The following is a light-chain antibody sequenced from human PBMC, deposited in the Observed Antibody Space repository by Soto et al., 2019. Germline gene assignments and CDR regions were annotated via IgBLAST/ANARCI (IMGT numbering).Light chain of an antibody. V-gene: IGLV1-40*01. J-gene: IGLJ3*02. CDR1: SSNIGAGYD. CDR3: QSYDSSLSVV. CDR2: GNS. Sequence: QAVVTQPPSVPGAPGQRVTISCTGSSSNIGAGYDVHWYQQLPVTAPKLLIYGNSNRPSGVPDRFSGSKSGTSASLAITGLQAEDEADYYCQSYDSSLSVVFGGGTKLTVL.